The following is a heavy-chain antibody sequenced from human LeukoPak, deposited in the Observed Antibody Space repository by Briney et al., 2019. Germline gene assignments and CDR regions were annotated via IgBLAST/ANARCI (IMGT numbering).Heavy chain of an antibody. J-gene: IGHJ4*02. CDR1: GYTFTVYY. CDR2: INPNSSGT. Sequence: ASVKVSFTASGYTFTVYYMHWVRQAPGQGLEWMGWINPNSSGTNYAQKFQGRVTMTRDTSISTAYMELSRLRSDDTAVYYCARVGNYDSSGYYWRYFDYWGQGTLVTVSS. CDR3: ARVGNYDSSGYYWRYFDY. D-gene: IGHD3-22*01. V-gene: IGHV1-2*02.